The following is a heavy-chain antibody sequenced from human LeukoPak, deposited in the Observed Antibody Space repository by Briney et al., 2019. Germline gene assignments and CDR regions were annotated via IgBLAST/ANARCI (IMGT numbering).Heavy chain of an antibody. D-gene: IGHD4-11*01. J-gene: IGHJ3*02. V-gene: IGHV1-2*06. Sequence: GASVKVSCKASGYTFTNYYIHWVRQAPGQGLEWMGRINPNSGGANYAQKFQDTVTMTRDTSITTAYMELNSLRSDDTAVYYCAITYNNNAFDISGEGTMVTVSS. CDR2: INPNSGGA. CDR3: AITYNNNAFDI. CDR1: GYTFTNYY.